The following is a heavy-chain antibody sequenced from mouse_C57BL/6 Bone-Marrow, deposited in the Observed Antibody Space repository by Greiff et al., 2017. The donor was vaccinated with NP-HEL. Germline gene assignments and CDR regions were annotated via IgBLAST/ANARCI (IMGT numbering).Heavy chain of an antibody. Sequence: QVHVKQSGAELARPGASVKLSCKASGYTFTSYGISWVKQRTGQGLEWIGEIYPRSGNTYYNEKFKGKATLTADKSSSTAYMELRSLTSEDSAVYVCARRRIYDGYYGYAMDYWGQGTSVTVSS. CDR3: ARRRIYDGYYGYAMDY. D-gene: IGHD2-3*01. J-gene: IGHJ4*01. CDR1: GYTFTSYG. V-gene: IGHV1-81*01. CDR2: IYPRSGNT.